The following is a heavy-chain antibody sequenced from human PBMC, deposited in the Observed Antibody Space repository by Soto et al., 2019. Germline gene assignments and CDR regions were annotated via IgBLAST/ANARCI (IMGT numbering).Heavy chain of an antibody. Sequence: SETLSLTCTVSGGSISGSSYYWGWIRQPPGKGLEWIGSIYYSGSTYYNPSLKSRVTISVDTSKNQFSLKLSSVTAADTAVYYCARNLWQWLAKYYGMDVWGQGTTVTVSS. CDR1: GGSISGSSYY. CDR2: IYYSGST. CDR3: ARNLWQWLAKYYGMDV. J-gene: IGHJ6*02. V-gene: IGHV4-39*01. D-gene: IGHD6-19*01.